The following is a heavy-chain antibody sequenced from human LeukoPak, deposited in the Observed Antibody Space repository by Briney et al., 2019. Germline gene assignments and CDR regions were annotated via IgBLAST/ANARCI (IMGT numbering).Heavy chain of an antibody. CDR2: INHSGST. V-gene: IGHV4-34*01. Sequence: SETLSLTCAVYGGSFSGYYWSWLRQPPGKGLEWIGEINHSGSTNYNPSLTSRVPISVDTSKNQFSLKLSSVTAADTAVYYCARAGARVGFDYWGQGTLVTVSS. D-gene: IGHD1-26*01. CDR1: GGSFSGYY. CDR3: ARAGARVGFDY. J-gene: IGHJ4*02.